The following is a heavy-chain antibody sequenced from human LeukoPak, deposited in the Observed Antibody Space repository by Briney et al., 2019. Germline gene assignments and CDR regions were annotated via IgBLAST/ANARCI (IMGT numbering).Heavy chain of an antibody. CDR2: ISGSGGST. V-gene: IGHV3-23*01. CDR1: GFTFSSYA. J-gene: IGHJ5*02. Sequence: GGSLRLSCAASGFTFSSYAMSWVRQAPGKGLEGVSAISGSGGSTYYADSVKGRFTISRDNSKNTLYLQMNSLRAEDTAVYYCAKAARGVVVVAATFNWFDPRGQGTLVTVSS. D-gene: IGHD2-15*01. CDR3: AKAARGVVVVAATFNWFDP.